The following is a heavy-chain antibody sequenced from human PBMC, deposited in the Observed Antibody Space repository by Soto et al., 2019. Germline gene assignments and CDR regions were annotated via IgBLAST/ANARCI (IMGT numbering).Heavy chain of an antibody. CDR1: GDSVSVNSDA. CDR2: TYNAPKRSY. D-gene: IGHD3-16*01. V-gene: IGHV6-1*01. J-gene: IGHJ6*02. CDR3: ARGFAAHGMAV. Sequence: KQSQTLSLTCAISGDSVSVNSDAWNWVRQSPSRGLEWLGRTYNAPKRSYEYEPSVKSRITINVDASKNQVSLQLNSVTPEDSAVYYCARGFAAHGMAVWGQGTTVTVSS.